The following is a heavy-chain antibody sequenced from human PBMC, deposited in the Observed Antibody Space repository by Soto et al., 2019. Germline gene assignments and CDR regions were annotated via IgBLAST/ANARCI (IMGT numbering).Heavy chain of an antibody. CDR3: SFQESTTVTTFEY. CDR2: IKSKTDGGTV. D-gene: IGHD4-17*01. J-gene: IGHJ4*01. Sequence: GGSLRLSCEASGFSFNNAWMSWIRQAPGKGLEWVGRIKSKTDGGTVDYAAPVKGRFTISRDDSKNTLYLQMNSLKNENTAVYYCSFQESTTVTTFEYWGHVTLVTVSS. V-gene: IGHV3-15*01. CDR1: GFSFNNAW.